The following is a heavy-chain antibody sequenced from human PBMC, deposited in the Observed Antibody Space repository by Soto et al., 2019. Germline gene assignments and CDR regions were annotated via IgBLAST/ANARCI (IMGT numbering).Heavy chain of an antibody. CDR2: IYTSGST. V-gene: IGHV4-4*07. Sequence: SETLSLTCTVSGGSISSYYWSWIRQPAGKGLEWIGRIYTSGSTNYNPSLKSRVTMSVDTSKNQFSLKLSSVTAADPAVYYCARSPCWGYSYGSCWFDPWGQGTLVTVSS. D-gene: IGHD5-18*01. J-gene: IGHJ5*02. CDR1: GGSISSYY. CDR3: ARSPCWGYSYGSCWFDP.